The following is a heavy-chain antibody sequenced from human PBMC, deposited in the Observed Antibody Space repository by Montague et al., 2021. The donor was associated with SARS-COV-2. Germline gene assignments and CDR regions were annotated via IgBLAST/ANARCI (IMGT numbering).Heavy chain of an antibody. CDR3: ARGPRITMIVVVITDIWFDH. V-gene: IGHV4-34*01. Sequence: SETLSLTCTVSGVVELRRSSEENTHELQSHHEFVWGIKHKRRTNYNPSLKSRVTISVDTSKNQFSLKLSSVTAADTAVYYCARGPRITMIVVVITDIWFDHGGQVTLVTVSS. D-gene: IGHD3-22*01. CDR2: IKHKRRT. CDR1: GVVELRRSS. J-gene: IGHJ5*02.